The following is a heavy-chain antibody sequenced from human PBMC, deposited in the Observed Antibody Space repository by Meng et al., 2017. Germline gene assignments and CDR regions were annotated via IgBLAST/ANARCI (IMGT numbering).Heavy chain of an antibody. CDR2: VNPNSGGT. V-gene: IGHV1-2*02. CDR1: GYTFIGYY. CDR3: ARERISSGWYRRDGSEIDY. D-gene: IGHD6-19*01. Sequence: ASLKVFCKASGYTFIGYYMHWVRQAPGQGLEWMGWVNPNSGGTNYAQKFQGRVTMTRDTSISTAYMELSRLRSDDTAVYYCARERISSGWYRRDGSEIDYWGQGTLVTVSS. J-gene: IGHJ4*02.